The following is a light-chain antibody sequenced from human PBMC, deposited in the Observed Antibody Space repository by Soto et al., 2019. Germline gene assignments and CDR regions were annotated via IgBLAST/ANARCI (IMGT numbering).Light chain of an antibody. CDR3: CSYAGSTTCYV. Sequence: QSALTQPASVSGSPGQSITISCTGTSSDVGGYNLVSWYQQHPGKAPILMIYEVSRRPSGVSERFSGSKSGNTASLTISGLQAEDEADYYCCSYAGSTTCYVFGTGTKVTAL. V-gene: IGLV2-23*02. J-gene: IGLJ1*01. CDR1: SSDVGGYNL. CDR2: EVS.